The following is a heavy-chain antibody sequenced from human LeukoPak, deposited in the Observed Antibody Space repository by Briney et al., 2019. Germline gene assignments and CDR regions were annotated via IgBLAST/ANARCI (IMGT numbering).Heavy chain of an antibody. J-gene: IGHJ4*02. CDR3: AKDVRVWGYSYGYDY. V-gene: IGHV3-30*18. CDR2: ISYDGSNK. Sequence: PGGSLRLSCAASGFTFSSYGMNWVRQAPGKGLEWVAVISYDGSNKYYADSVKGRFTISRDNSKNTLYLQMNSLRAEDTAVYYCAKDVRVWGYSYGYDYWGQGTLVTVSS. D-gene: IGHD5-18*01. CDR1: GFTFSSYG.